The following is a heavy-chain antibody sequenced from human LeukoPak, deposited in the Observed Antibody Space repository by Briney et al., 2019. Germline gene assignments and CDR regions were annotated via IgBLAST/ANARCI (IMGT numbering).Heavy chain of an antibody. CDR2: IYTGGAT. CDR1: TFTVSGDY. V-gene: IGHV3-53*01. J-gene: IGHJ4*02. Sequence: GGSLRLSCAASTFTVSGDYMSWVRQAPGKGLEWVSLIYTGGATYYADSVKGRFTISRDNSKKILFLQLNSLTAEDTAVYYCASRVWWGQGTLVTVSS. CDR3: ASRVW.